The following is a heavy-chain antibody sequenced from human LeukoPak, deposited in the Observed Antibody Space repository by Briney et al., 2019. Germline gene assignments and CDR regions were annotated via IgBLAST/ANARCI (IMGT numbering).Heavy chain of an antibody. CDR3: ARHLGTRYCSGGSCYNWFDP. V-gene: IGHV4-59*08. CDR1: GGSISSYY. Sequence: PSETLSLTCTVSGGSISSYYWSWIRQPPGKGLEWIGYIYYSGSTNYNPSLKSRVTISVDTSKNQFSLKLISVTAADTAVYYCARHLGTRYCSGGSCYNWFDPWGQGTLVSVSS. J-gene: IGHJ5*02. D-gene: IGHD2-15*01. CDR2: IYYSGST.